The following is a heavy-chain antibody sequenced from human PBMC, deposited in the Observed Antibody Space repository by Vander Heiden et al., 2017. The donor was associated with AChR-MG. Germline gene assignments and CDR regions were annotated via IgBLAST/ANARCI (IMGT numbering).Heavy chain of an antibody. J-gene: IGHJ5*02. D-gene: IGHD3-3*01. Sequence: QVQLVPSGAEVKKPGASVKVSCQASGYTFTGYYMHWVRQAPGQGLEWMGRINPNSGGTNYAQKFQGRVTMTRDTSISTAYMELSRLRSDDTAVYYCARDPTIFGVGNWFDPWGQGTLVTVSS. CDR2: INPNSGGT. CDR3: ARDPTIFGVGNWFDP. CDR1: GYTFTGYY. V-gene: IGHV1-2*06.